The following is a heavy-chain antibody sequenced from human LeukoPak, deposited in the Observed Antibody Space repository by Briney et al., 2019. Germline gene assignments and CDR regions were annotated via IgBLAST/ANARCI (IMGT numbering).Heavy chain of an antibody. J-gene: IGHJ4*02. D-gene: IGHD3-22*01. V-gene: IGHV1-69*05. CDR2: IIPIFGTA. CDR3: ARVSVYYDSSGYLDY. Sequence: SVKVSCKASGGTFSSYAISWVRQAPGQGLEWMGGIIPIFGTANYAQKFQGRVTITTDESTSTAYMELSSLRSEDTAVYYCARVSVYYDSSGYLDYWGQGTLVTVSS. CDR1: GGTFSSYA.